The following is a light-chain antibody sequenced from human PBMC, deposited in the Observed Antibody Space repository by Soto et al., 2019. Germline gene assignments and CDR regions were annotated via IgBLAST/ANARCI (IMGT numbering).Light chain of an antibody. CDR1: QSISSX. CDR3: QQVHDWPPGT. Sequence: EIVMTQSPATLSVSPVERATLXXSXSQSISSXLAWYQQKPGQAPXLLIYGPSTRATDITDRFSGWGSGTDVTLTINSLQSEDVAVYYCQQVHDWPPGTFGQGTKVDI. CDR2: GPS. J-gene: IGKJ1*01. V-gene: IGKV3D-15*01.